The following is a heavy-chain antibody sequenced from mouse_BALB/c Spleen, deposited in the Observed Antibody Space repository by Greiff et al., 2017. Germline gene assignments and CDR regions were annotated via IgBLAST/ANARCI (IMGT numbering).Heavy chain of an antibody. V-gene: IGHV5-9-3*01. CDR3: ARHLQDYAMDY. D-gene: IGHD2-1*01. J-gene: IGHJ4*01. Sequence: EVKLMESGGGLVKPGGSLKLSCAASGFTFSSYAMSWVRQTPEKRLEWVATISSGGSYTYYPDSVKGRFTISRDNAKNTLYLQMSSLRSEDTAMYYCARHLQDYAMDYWGQGTSVTVSS. CDR2: ISSGGSYT. CDR1: GFTFSSYA.